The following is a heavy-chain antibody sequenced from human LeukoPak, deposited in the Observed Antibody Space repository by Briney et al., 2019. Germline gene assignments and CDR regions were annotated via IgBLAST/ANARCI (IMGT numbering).Heavy chain of an antibody. D-gene: IGHD3-9*01. CDR1: GYTFTSYG. CDR2: MNPNSGNT. J-gene: IGHJ6*03. Sequence: GASVKVSCKASGYTFTSYGISWVRQATGQGLEWMGWMNPNSGNTGYAQKFQGRVTMTRNTSISTAYMELSSLRSEDTAVYYCARMARDDFDWLLGDYMDVWGKGTTVTVSS. CDR3: ARMARDDFDWLLGDYMDV. V-gene: IGHV1-8*02.